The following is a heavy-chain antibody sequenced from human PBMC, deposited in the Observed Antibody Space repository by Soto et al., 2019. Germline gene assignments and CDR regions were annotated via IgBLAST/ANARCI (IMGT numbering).Heavy chain of an antibody. CDR3: TRARQRLKVGVYYYYGMDV. V-gene: IGHV3-49*03. CDR1: GFTCGDYA. J-gene: IGHJ6*02. Sequence: GGSLRLSCTASGFTCGDYAMSWFRQAPGKGLEWVGFIRSKAYGGTTEYAASVKGRFTISRDDSKSIAYLQMNSLKTEDTAVYYCTRARQRLKVGVYYYYGMDVWGQGTTVTVSS. D-gene: IGHD6-25*01. CDR2: IRSKAYGGTT.